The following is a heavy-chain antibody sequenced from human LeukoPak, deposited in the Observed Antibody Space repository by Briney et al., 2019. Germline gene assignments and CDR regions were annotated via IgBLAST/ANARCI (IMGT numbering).Heavy chain of an antibody. Sequence: GGSLRLSCAASGFTFSSNWMNWVRQAPGKGLEWVANIKQDGSEKNYVDSVKGRFTISRDNAKKSLYLRMNSLRADDTAVYYGARDCLSMRNAFDLWGQGTTVTVSS. CDR3: ARDCLSMRNAFDL. J-gene: IGHJ3*01. V-gene: IGHV3-7*01. CDR1: GFTFSSNW. D-gene: IGHD2/OR15-2a*01. CDR2: IKQDGSEK.